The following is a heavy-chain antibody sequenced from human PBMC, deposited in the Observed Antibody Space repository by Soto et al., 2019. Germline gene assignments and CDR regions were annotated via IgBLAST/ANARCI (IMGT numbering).Heavy chain of an antibody. D-gene: IGHD3-10*01. CDR3: TRGPRPISTGTGAY. CDR1: GFIFKMYW. V-gene: IGHV3-74*01. CDR2: IYNDGTYS. J-gene: IGHJ4*02. Sequence: AGGSLRLSCAASGFIFKMYWMHWVRQSPGKGLVWISRIYNDGTYSDYADSVRGRFTIYRDNVNDTLYLQMNNWRAEDSGLYYCTRGPRPISTGTGAYWGQGTQVTVSS.